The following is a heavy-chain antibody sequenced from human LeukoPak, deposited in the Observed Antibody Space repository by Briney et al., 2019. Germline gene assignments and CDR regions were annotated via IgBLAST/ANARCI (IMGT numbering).Heavy chain of an antibody. D-gene: IGHD3-10*01. CDR3: ASSGRYSQFDY. CDR1: GYTFTSYF. J-gene: IGHJ4*02. V-gene: IGHV1-46*01. CDR2: INPSGGST. Sequence: ASVTDSCKASGYTFTSYFMHWVRQAPGHGLEWMGIINPSGGSTTYAQKLQGRVTMTRDTSTSTVYMELDSLTSEDTAVYYCASSGRYSQFDYWGQGTLVTLS.